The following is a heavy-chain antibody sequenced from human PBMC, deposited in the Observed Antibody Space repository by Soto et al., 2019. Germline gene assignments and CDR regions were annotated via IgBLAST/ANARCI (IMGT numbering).Heavy chain of an antibody. Sequence: GGSLRLSCAASGFTVSSNYMSWVRQAPGKGLEWVSVIYSGGSTYYADSVKGRFTISRDNSKNTLYLQMNSLRAEDTAVYYCCRGYSLPGLFDYWSQGTLVTVSS. CDR2: IYSGGST. CDR1: GFTVSSNY. J-gene: IGHJ4*02. V-gene: IGHV3-53*01. CDR3: CRGYSLPGLFDY. D-gene: IGHD6-25*01.